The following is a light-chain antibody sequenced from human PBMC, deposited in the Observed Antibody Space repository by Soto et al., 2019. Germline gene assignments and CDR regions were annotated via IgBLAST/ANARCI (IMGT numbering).Light chain of an antibody. CDR3: LQHNNYPPT. CDR1: KAIGGD. J-gene: IGKJ1*01. Sequence: DIQMTQSPSSLPQPVGDEATFICRPVKAIGGDLGGFRQKPGKAPKRLIYAASNFQSGVPSRFSGSGSGTEFTLTISSLQPEDFATYYCLQHNNYPPTFGHGTKVEI. V-gene: IGKV1-17*01. CDR2: AAS.